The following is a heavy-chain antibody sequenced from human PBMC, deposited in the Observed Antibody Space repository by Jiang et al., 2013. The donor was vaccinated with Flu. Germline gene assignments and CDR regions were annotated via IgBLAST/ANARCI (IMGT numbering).Heavy chain of an antibody. CDR1: GYTFISYG. CDR3: ARDWSGY. J-gene: IGHJ4*02. D-gene: IGHD2-8*02. Sequence: GAEVKKPGASVKVSCKASGYTFISYGISWVRQAPGQGLEWMGWISTYNGNTDYAQKFQDRVTMTTDTSTSTVYIELRSLRSDDTAVYYCARDWSGYWGQGTLVTVSS. V-gene: IGHV1-18*01. CDR2: ISTYNGNT.